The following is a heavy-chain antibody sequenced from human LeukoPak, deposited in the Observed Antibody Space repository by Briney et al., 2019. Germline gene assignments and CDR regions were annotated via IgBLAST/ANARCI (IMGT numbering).Heavy chain of an antibody. CDR2: ISGIGGSK. Sequence: GGSLRLSCAASGFTFSSYIMSWVRQAPGKGLEWVSAISGIGGSKYYADSVKGRFTISRDNSKNTLYLQMNSLRADDTAVYYCANWWLQGNFDYWGQGTLVTVSP. V-gene: IGHV3-23*01. CDR3: ANWWLQGNFDY. CDR1: GFTFSSYI. D-gene: IGHD5-12*01. J-gene: IGHJ4*02.